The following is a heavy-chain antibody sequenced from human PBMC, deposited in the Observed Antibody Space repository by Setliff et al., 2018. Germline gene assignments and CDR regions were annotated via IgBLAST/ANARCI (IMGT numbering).Heavy chain of an antibody. V-gene: IGHV3-33*08. CDR1: GFTFSSYA. CDR3: VTDPPFSGWSFDS. J-gene: IGHJ4*02. CDR2: IWSDGNTT. Sequence: GGSLRLSCAASGFTFSSYAMHWVRQAPGKGLEWVAMIWSDGNTTYYADSVKGRFTVSRDNSKNTLYLQMNSLRVEDTAVYYCVTDPPFSGWSFDSWGQGTLVTVSS. D-gene: IGHD6-19*01.